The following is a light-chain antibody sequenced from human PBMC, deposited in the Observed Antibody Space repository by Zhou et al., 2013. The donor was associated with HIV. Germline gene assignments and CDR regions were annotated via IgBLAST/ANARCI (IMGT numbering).Light chain of an antibody. CDR1: QSVSSSN. J-gene: IGKJ2*01. CDR3: QQFTNWGT. V-gene: IGKV3-15*01. CDR2: GAS. Sequence: EIVLTQSPGTLSLSPGERATLSCRASQSVSSSNLAWYQQMPGQAPRLLIYGASTRAAGIPARFRGSGSGTEFTLTITSLQSEDFAVYYCQQFTNWGTFGQGTKLEIK.